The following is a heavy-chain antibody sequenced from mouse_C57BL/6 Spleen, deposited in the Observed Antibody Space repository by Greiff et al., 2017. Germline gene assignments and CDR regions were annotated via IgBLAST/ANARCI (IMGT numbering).Heavy chain of an antibody. J-gene: IGHJ1*03. CDR2: IYPGDGDT. Sequence: VQLQQSGPELVKPGASVKISCKASGYAFSSSWMNWVKQRPGKGLEWIGRIYPGDGDTNYNGKFKGKATLTADKSSSTAYMQLSSLTSEDSAVYFGARYYCGSSYCYFEVWGTGTTVSVSS. D-gene: IGHD1-1*01. CDR1: GYAFSSSW. CDR3: ARYYCGSSYCYFEV. V-gene: IGHV1-82*01.